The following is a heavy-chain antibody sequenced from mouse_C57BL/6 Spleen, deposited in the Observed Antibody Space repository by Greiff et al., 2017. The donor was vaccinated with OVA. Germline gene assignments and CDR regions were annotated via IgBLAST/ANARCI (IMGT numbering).Heavy chain of an antibody. Sequence: VHVKQSGPELVKPGASVKIPCKASGYTFTDYNMDWVKQSHGKSLEWIGDINPNNGGTIYNQKFKGKATLTVDKSSSTAYMELRSLTSEDTAVYYCARGDYDYLFDYWGQGTTLTVSS. D-gene: IGHD2-4*01. CDR2: INPNNGGT. CDR1: GYTFTDYN. V-gene: IGHV1-18*01. J-gene: IGHJ2*01. CDR3: ARGDYDYLFDY.